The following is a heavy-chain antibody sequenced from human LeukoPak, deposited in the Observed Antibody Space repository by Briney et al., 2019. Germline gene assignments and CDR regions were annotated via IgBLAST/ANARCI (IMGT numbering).Heavy chain of an antibody. Sequence: PSETLSLTCTVSGYSISSGYYWGWIRQPPGKGLEWIGSIYHGGSTYYNPSLKSRVTISVDTSKNQFSLKLSSVTAADTAVYYCARWVVTAIRDAFDIWGQGTMVTVSS. CDR3: ARWVVTAIRDAFDI. V-gene: IGHV4-38-2*02. J-gene: IGHJ3*02. CDR2: IYHGGST. CDR1: GYSISSGYY. D-gene: IGHD2-21*02.